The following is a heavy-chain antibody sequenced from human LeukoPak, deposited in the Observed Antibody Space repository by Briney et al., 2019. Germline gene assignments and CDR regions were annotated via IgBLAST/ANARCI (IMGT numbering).Heavy chain of an antibody. CDR1: GVSISSGSNY. J-gene: IGHJ3*02. CDR2: IYSSGST. CDR3: ARPRTPRSYKERGAFDI. Sequence: PSETLSLTCSVSGVSISSGSNYWGWIRQPPGKTLEWIGSIYSSGSTYYTPSLKSRVIILFDTAKNHFSLNLSSVTAADTAVYYCARPRTPRSYKERGAFDIWGQGTMVTVSS. V-gene: IGHV4-39*07. D-gene: IGHD1-26*01.